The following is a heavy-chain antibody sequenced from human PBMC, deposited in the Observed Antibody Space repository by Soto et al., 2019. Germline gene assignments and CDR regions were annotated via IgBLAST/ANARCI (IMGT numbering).Heavy chain of an antibody. D-gene: IGHD3-9*01. V-gene: IGHV4-31*03. CDR3: ASLLTDYYYYYGMDV. CDR2: IYYSGST. Sequence: SETLSLTCTVSGGSISSGGYYWSWIRQHPGKGLEWIGYIYYSGSTYYNPSLKSRVTIPVDTSKNQFSLKLSSVTAADTAVYYCASLLTDYYYYYGMDVWGQGTTVTVSS. CDR1: GGSISSGGYY. J-gene: IGHJ6*02.